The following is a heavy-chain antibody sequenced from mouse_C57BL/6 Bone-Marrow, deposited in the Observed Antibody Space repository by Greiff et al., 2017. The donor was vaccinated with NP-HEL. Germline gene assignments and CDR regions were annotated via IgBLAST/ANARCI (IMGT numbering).Heavy chain of an antibody. CDR1: GYAFTNYL. V-gene: IGHV1-54*01. CDR2: ISPGRGGN. J-gene: IGHJ3*01. Sequence: QVQLQQSGAELVRPGTSVKVSCKASGYAFTNYLIEWVKQRPGQGLEWIGVISPGRGGNHYTEKFKGKATLTADKSSSTAYMQLSSLTSEDSAVYFCAREGYYDEFCAYWGQGTLVTVSA. D-gene: IGHD2-4*01. CDR3: AREGYYDEFCAY.